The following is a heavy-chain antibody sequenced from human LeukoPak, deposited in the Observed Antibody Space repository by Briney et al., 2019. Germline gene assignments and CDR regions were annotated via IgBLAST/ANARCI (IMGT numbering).Heavy chain of an antibody. CDR2: IYYTGAT. V-gene: IGHV4-59*01. CDR1: GASIDSYY. Sequence: SETLSLTCTVSGASIDSYYWSWLRQPPGKGLEWIGYIYYTGATNYNPSLKSRVTISLDMSKNHFSLRLSSVTAVDTAIYYCASLTTMVTPETFDIWGQGTMVTVSS. CDR3: ASLTTMVTPETFDI. D-gene: IGHD4-23*01. J-gene: IGHJ3*02.